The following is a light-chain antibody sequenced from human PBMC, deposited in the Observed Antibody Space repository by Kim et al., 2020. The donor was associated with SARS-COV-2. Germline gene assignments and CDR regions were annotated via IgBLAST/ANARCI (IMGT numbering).Light chain of an antibody. CDR1: QSVSRS. V-gene: IGKV3-11*01. CDR2: DAS. CDR3: QQRSNWPLT. J-gene: IGKJ4*01. Sequence: LFPGERATLSGMASQSVSRSFAWYQQKPGQDPRLLIYDASKRATGIPARFSGSGSGTDFTLTISSLEPEDFAVYYCQQRSNWPLTFGGGTKVDIK.